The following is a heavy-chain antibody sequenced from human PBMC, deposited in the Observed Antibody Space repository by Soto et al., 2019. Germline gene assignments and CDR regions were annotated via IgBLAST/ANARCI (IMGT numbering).Heavy chain of an antibody. D-gene: IGHD6-13*01. CDR3: ARASRYTSSWFYFNY. CDR2: IYYSGST. CDR1: SGSISSGDYY. V-gene: IGHV4-30-4*01. J-gene: IGHJ4*02. Sequence: PSETLSLTCTVSSGSISSGDYYWSCIRQPPGKGLEWIGYIYYSGSTDYNSALKSRVTISVGTSKNQFSLKLSSVTAADTAVYYCARASRYTSSWFYFNYWGQGTLVTVSS.